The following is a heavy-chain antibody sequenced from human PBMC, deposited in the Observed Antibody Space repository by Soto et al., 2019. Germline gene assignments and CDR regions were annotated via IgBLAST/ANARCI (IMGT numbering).Heavy chain of an antibody. J-gene: IGHJ5*02. Sequence: PSETLSLTCTVSGGSISSSSYYWGWIRQPPGKGLEWIGSIYYSGSTYYNPSLKSRVTISVDTSKNQFSLKLSSVTAADTAVYNCARHTKTRVQLERRAVGLRNNWFDPWGQGTLVTVSS. CDR1: GGSISSSSYY. D-gene: IGHD1-1*01. V-gene: IGHV4-39*01. CDR2: IYYSGST. CDR3: ARHTKTRVQLERRAVGLRNNWFDP.